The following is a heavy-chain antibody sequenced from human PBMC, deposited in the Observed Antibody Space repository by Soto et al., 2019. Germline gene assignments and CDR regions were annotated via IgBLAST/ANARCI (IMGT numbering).Heavy chain of an antibody. CDR3: AKRRGAGGHFDY. Sequence: DVQLLESGGGLVQPEGSLRLYCAASGFTFSSYAMGWVRQGPGKGLEWVAVVSIGGSTHYADSVRGRFTISRDNSKNTLSLQMNSLTAEDTAVYFCAKRRGAGGHFDYWGQGDLVTVSS. V-gene: IGHV3-23*01. D-gene: IGHD2-15*01. CDR2: VSIGGST. J-gene: IGHJ4*02. CDR1: GFTFSSYA.